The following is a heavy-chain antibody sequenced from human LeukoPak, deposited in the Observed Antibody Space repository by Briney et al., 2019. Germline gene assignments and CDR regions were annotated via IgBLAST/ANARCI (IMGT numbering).Heavy chain of an antibody. CDR3: ARDKSYSGDS. CDR1: GFSITNYW. J-gene: IGHJ4*02. CDR2: INGDGSRT. Sequence: GGSLRLSCTASGFSITNYWMHWVRQAPGKGLVWVSHINGDGSRTTYADSVKGRSTISRDDAKNTVHLQMDSLRADDTAVYYCARDKSYSGDSWGQGTLVTVSS. V-gene: IGHV3-74*01. D-gene: IGHD3-10*01.